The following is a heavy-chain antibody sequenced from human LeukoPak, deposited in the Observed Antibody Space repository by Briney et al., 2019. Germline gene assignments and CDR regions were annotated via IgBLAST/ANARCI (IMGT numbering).Heavy chain of an antibody. J-gene: IGHJ4*02. Sequence: ASVKVSCKASGYTFTGYYMHWVRQAPGQGLEWMGWINPNSGGTNYARKFQGRVTMTRDTSISTAYMELSRLRSDDTAVYYCARFLRDSSGYYFLFDYWGQGTLVTVSS. V-gene: IGHV1-2*02. CDR3: ARFLRDSSGYYFLFDY. D-gene: IGHD3-22*01. CDR1: GYTFTGYY. CDR2: INPNSGGT.